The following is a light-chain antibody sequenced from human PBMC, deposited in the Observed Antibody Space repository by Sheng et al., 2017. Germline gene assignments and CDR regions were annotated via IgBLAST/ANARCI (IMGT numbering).Light chain of an antibody. CDR1: QVVGSW. CDR2: GAS. J-gene: IGKJ2*01. CDR3: QQYVTYPHT. V-gene: IGKV1D-16*01. Sequence: DIQMTQSPSYVSASVGDRVTITCRATQVVGSWLAWYQQKPGKAPKLLISGASNLESGVPSRFSGSGFGTYFTLTISSLQPEDSATYYCQQYVTYPHTFGQGTKLEI.